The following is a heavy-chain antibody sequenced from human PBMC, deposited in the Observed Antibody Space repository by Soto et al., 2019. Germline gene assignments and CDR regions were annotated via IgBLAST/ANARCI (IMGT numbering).Heavy chain of an antibody. D-gene: IGHD6-19*01. CDR2: IIPILGIA. V-gene: IGHV1-69*02. CDR1: GGTFSSYT. Sequence: ASVKVSCKASGGTFSSYTISWVRQAPGRGLEWMGRIIPILGIANYAQKFQGRVTITADKSTSTAYMELSSLRSEDTAVYYCARAWPYSSGWSDIWGQGTMVTVSS. J-gene: IGHJ3*02. CDR3: ARAWPYSSGWSDI.